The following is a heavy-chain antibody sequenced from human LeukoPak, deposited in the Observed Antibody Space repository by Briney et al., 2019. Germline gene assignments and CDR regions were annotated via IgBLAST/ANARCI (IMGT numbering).Heavy chain of an antibody. CDR3: ARFGDYYEGSDYMYFFDY. V-gene: IGHV4-59*01. D-gene: IGHD3-22*01. CDR1: GDSLSSYY. Sequence: SETLSLTCTVSGDSLSSYYWSWVRQPPGKGLEWIGHIYYIGSTNYNPSLKSRVTISVDTSKNQFSLRLRSATAADTAVYYCARFGDYYEGSDYMYFFDYWGQGTLVTVSA. J-gene: IGHJ4*02. CDR2: IYYIGST.